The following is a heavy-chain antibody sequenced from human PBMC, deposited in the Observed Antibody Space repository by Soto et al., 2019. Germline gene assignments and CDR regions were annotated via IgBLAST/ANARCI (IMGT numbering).Heavy chain of an antibody. J-gene: IGHJ6*02. CDR1: GDSVSSNSAA. Sequence: PSQTLSLTCVISGDSVSSNSAAWNWIIHSPSRGLEWLGRTYYRSKWYSNYAVSVKSRITINPDTSKNQFSLQLNSVTPEDTAVYYCARIHSSSSSDMDVWGQGTTVTSP. CDR2: TYYRSKWYS. D-gene: IGHD6-6*01. V-gene: IGHV6-1*01. CDR3: ARIHSSSSSDMDV.